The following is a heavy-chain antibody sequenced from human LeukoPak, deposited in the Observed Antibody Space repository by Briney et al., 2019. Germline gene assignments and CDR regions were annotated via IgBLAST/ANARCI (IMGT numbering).Heavy chain of an antibody. V-gene: IGHV3-7*01. CDR1: GFTFSNYW. Sequence: GGSLRLSCAASGFTFSNYWMHWVRQAPGKGMEWVANIKQEGSEIYYVASVKGRFTISRDNAKNSLYLQMNSLRAEDTAVYCCARAMDVWGQGTTVTVSS. CDR3: ARAMDV. CDR2: IKQEGSEI. J-gene: IGHJ6*02.